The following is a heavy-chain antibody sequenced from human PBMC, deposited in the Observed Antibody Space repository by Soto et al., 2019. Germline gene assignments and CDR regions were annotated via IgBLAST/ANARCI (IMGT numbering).Heavy chain of an antibody. CDR3: ARDRPHNWFDP. CDR2: VNTDGTTT. J-gene: IGHJ5*02. Sequence: QPGGPLRLSCAASGFTFSSYGMHWVRQAPGKGLVWVSRVNTDGTTTTYADSVKGRFTISRDNAKNTLYLQMNSLRAEDTAVYYCARDRPHNWFDPWGQGTLVTVSS. V-gene: IGHV3-74*01. CDR1: GFTFSSYG.